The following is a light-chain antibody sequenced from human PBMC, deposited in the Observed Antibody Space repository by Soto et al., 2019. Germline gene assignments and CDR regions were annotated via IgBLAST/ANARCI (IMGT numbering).Light chain of an antibody. V-gene: IGKV1-9*01. CDR1: QGICNY. J-gene: IGKJ1*01. CDR2: AAS. Sequence: DIQLTQSPSFLSASVGDRVTITCRASQGICNYLAWYQQEPGKAPKLLIYAASTLQSGVPSRFSGSGSGTEFTLTISSLQPEDFATFYCQHYNSYSEAFGQGTKV. CDR3: QHYNSYSEA.